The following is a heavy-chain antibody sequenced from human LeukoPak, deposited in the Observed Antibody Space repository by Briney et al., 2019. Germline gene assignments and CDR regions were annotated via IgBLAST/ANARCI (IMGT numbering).Heavy chain of an antibody. D-gene: IGHD5-18*01. J-gene: IGHJ3*02. CDR3: AREGYSYGYDAFDI. V-gene: IGHV3-66*01. CDR1: GFTVSSNY. Sequence: GGSLRLSCAASGFTVSSNYMSWVRQAPGKGMEWVSVICSGGSTYYADSVKGRFTISRDNSKNTLYLQMNSLRAEDTAVYYCAREGYSYGYDAFDIWGQGTMVTVSS. CDR2: ICSGGST.